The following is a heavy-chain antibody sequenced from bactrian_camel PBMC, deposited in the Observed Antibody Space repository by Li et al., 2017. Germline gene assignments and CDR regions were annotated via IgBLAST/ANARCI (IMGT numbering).Heavy chain of an antibody. CDR1: TYGYSEEF. V-gene: IGHV3S53*01. CDR3: VRYAHNYAGDY. Sequence: VQLVESGGGSVQAGGSLTLSCAASTYGYSEEFMGWFRQSPGNEREGVAAIDTHGGTKYADSVKGRFTISKDNDKNTVYLQMNSLKPEDTAVYYCVRYAHNYAGDYWGQGTQVTVS. CDR2: IDTHGGT. D-gene: IGHD1*01. J-gene: IGHJ4*01.